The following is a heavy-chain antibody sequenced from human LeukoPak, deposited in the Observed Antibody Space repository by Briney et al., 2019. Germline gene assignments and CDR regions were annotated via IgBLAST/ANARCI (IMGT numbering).Heavy chain of an antibody. D-gene: IGHD6-19*01. CDR2: INPKSGDA. CDR3: ARDKSGSSGWYSYFDY. Sequence: PGASVKVSCKASGYTFTGYYMHWVRQAPGQGLEWMGWINPKSGDANYAQKFQGRVTMTRDTSISTAYMELSRLRSDDTAVYYCARDKSGSSGWYSYFDYWGQGTLVTVSS. CDR1: GYTFTGYY. J-gene: IGHJ4*02. V-gene: IGHV1-2*02.